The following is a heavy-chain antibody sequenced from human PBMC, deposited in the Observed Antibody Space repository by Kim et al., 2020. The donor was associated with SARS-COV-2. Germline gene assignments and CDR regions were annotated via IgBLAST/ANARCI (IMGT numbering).Heavy chain of an antibody. J-gene: IGHJ4*02. D-gene: IGHD3-3*01. Sequence: AQKFQGRVTMTRDTSTSTVYMELSSLRSEDTAVYYCAREGYDFWSGIDYWGQGTLVTVSS. CDR3: AREGYDFWSGIDY. V-gene: IGHV1-46*01.